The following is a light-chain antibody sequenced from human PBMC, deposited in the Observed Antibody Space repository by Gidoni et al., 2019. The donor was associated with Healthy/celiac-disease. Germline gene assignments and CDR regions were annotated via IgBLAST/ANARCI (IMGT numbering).Light chain of an antibody. CDR3: SSYTSSSTLV. Sequence: SALPQPASVSGSPGQSITISCTGTSSDVGGYNYGSWYQQHPGKAPKLMIYDVSNRPSGVSNRFSGSKSGNTASLTISGLQAEDEADYYCSSYTSSSTLVFGGGTKLTVL. CDR2: DVS. CDR1: SSDVGGYNY. V-gene: IGLV2-14*01. J-gene: IGLJ2*01.